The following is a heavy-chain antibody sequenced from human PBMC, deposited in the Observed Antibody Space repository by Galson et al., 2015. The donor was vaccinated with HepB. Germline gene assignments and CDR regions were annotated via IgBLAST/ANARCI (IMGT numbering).Heavy chain of an antibody. J-gene: IGHJ4*02. CDR3: ASDRAATYLDS. Sequence: SLRLSCAGSGLTFNSHGFHWVRQAPGKGLEWVAFIVSGGNSKYYGDSVKGRFTISRDDPKNTLYLQMNRLTIEDTAVYYCASDRAATYLDSWGQGALVTVSS. CDR1: GLTFNSHG. D-gene: IGHD2-15*01. CDR2: IVSGGNSK. V-gene: IGHV3-30*03.